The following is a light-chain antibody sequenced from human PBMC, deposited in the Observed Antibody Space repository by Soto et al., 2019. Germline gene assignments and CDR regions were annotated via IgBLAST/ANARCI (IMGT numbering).Light chain of an antibody. J-gene: IGKJ2*01. CDR2: GAF. Sequence: ETVLTQSPGTLSLSPGERATLSCRASQSVSSNSLAWYQQKPGQAPRLLIYGAFSRATGIPDRFSGSGSGTDFTLTISRLEPEDFAVYYCQQYGSSLPDTFGQGTKLEIK. CDR3: QQYGSSLPDT. V-gene: IGKV3-20*01. CDR1: QSVSSNS.